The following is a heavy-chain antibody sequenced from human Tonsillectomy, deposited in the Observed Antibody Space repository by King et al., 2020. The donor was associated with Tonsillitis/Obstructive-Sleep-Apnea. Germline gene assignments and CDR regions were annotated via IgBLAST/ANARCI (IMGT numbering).Heavy chain of an antibody. CDR3: AKGVVGAGRYYYMDV. J-gene: IGHJ6*03. Sequence: VQLVESGGGVVQPGGSLRLSCAASGFTFDDYAMHWVRQAPGKGLEWVSLIIGDGGSTYYADSVKGRFTISRDNSKNSLYLQMNSLRTEDTALYYCAKGVVGAGRYYYMDVWDKGTTVTVSS. CDR1: GFTFDDYA. D-gene: IGHD1-26*01. CDR2: IIGDGGST. V-gene: IGHV3-43*02.